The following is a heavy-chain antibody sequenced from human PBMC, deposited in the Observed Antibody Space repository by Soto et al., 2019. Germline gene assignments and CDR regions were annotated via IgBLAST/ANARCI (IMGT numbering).Heavy chain of an antibody. Sequence: HPGGSLRLSCAASGFTFSSYSMNWVRQAPGKGLEWVSYISSSSSTIYYADSVKGRFTISRDNAKNSLYLQMNSLRDEDTAVYYCARHYGSGSYQWSYEEYYYYYGMDVWGQGTTVTVSS. D-gene: IGHD3-10*01. CDR1: GFTFSSYS. CDR2: ISSSSSTI. CDR3: ARHYGSGSYQWSYEEYYYYYGMDV. J-gene: IGHJ6*02. V-gene: IGHV3-48*02.